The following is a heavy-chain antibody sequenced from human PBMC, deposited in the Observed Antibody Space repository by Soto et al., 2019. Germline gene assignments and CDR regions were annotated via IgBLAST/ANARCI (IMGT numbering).Heavy chain of an antibody. V-gene: IGHV5-10-1*01. D-gene: IGHD2-2*01. CDR3: ARLSNVVVQAGPPSTEMDV. CDR1: GYSFTSYW. J-gene: IGHJ6*02. Sequence: ESLKISCKGSGYSFTSYWISWVRQMPGKGLEWMGRIDPSDSYTNYSPSFQGHVTISADKSISTAYLQWSSLKASDTAMYYCARLSNVVVQAGPPSTEMDVWGQGTTVTVSS. CDR2: IDPSDSYT.